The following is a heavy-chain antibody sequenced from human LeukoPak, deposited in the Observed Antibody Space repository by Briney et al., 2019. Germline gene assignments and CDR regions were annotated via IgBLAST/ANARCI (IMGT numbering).Heavy chain of an antibody. J-gene: IGHJ3*02. CDR2: IYYSGST. CDR1: GGSISSYY. D-gene: IGHD3-16*01. CDR3: ARDPYVGDHAFDI. Sequence: SETLSLTCTVSGGSISSYYWSWIRQPPGKGLEWIGYIYYSGSTNYNPSLKRRVTISVDTSKNQLSLKLSSVTAADTAVYYCARDPYVGDHAFDIWGQGTMVTVSS. V-gene: IGHV4-59*01.